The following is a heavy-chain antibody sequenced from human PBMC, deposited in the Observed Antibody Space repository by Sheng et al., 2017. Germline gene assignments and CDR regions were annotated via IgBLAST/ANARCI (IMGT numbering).Heavy chain of an antibody. CDR1: GFSFSSHW. J-gene: IGHJ4*02. CDR2: VNPDGSDK. CDR3: VRNGGAFDY. D-gene: IGHD4-17*01. V-gene: IGHV3-7*01. Sequence: EVQLVESGGGLVQPGGSLRLSCAASGFSFSSHWMSWVXQAPGKGLEWVANVNPDGSDKKYVDSVKGRFAISRDNAKNSLYLQMNSLRAEDTAVYYCVRNGGAFDYWGQGTLVTVSS.